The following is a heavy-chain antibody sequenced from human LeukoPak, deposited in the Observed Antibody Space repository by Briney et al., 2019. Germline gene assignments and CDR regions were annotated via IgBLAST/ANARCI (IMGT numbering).Heavy chain of an antibody. J-gene: IGHJ4*02. CDR1: GFTFSSYA. V-gene: IGHV3-23*01. D-gene: IGHD2-15*01. Sequence: PGGSLRLSCAASGFTFSSYAMSWVRQAPGKGLEWVSAISGSGGSTYYADSVKGRFTISRDNSKNTLYLQMNSLRAEDTAVYYCASSPGDCSGGSCYSEWGQGTLVTVSS. CDR3: ASSPGDCSGGSCYSE. CDR2: ISGSGGST.